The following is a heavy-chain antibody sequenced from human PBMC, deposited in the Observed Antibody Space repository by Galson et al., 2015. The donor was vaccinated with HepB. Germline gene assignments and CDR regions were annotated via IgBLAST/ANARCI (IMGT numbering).Heavy chain of an antibody. CDR2: TYYRSKWYN. D-gene: IGHD2-15*01. J-gene: IGHJ3*02. Sequence: CAISGDSVSTNSAAWNWIRQSPSRGLEWLGRTYYRSKWYNDFAVSVKSRITIIPDTSKNQLSLHLNSVTPEDTAVYYCAREGVDIAVVVPVPHAFDMWGQGTMVTVSS. CDR3: AREGVDIAVVVPVPHAFDM. V-gene: IGHV6-1*01. CDR1: GDSVSTNSAA.